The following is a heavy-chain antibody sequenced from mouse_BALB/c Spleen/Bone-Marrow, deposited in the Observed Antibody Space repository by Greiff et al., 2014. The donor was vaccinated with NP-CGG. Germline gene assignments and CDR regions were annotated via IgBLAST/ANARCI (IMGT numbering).Heavy chain of an antibody. J-gene: IGHJ4*01. V-gene: IGHV5-15*02. CDR1: GFTFSDYG. CDR3: ARDSDGYYDYAMDY. D-gene: IGHD2-3*01. CDR2: ISNLAYSI. Sequence: EVQLVESGGGLVQPGGSRKLSCAASGFTFSDYGMAWVRQAPGKGPEWVAFISNLAYSIYYADTVTGRFTISRENAKNTLYLEMSSLRSEDTAMYYCARDSDGYYDYAMDYWGQGTSVTVSS.